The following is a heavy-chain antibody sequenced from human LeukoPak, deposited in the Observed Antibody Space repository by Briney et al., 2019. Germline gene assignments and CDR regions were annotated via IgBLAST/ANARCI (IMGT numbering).Heavy chain of an antibody. J-gene: IGHJ6*03. D-gene: IGHD2/OR15-2a*01. CDR3: ARGLIVPYYYMDV. Sequence: SEALPLTCTVSGDSISSYYWSWIRQPPGKGLEWIGYIYYSGSTNYNPSLKSRVTISVDTSKNQFSLKLSSVTAADTAVYYCARGLIVPYYYMDVWGKGTTVTVSS. CDR1: GDSISSYY. CDR2: IYYSGST. V-gene: IGHV4-59*01.